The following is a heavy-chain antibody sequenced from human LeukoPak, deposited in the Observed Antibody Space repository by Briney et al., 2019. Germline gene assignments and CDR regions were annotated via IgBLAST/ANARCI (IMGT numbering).Heavy chain of an antibody. V-gene: IGHV1-2*02. D-gene: IGHD1-1*01. CDR1: GYTFTGYY. CDR2: INPNSGGT. CDR3: ARDLDPIRGTLGWFDP. J-gene: IGHJ5*02. Sequence: ASVKVSCKASGYTFTGYYMHWVRQAPGQGLEWMGWINPNSGGTTYAQKFQGRVTMTRDTSISTAYMELSRLRSDDTAAYYCARDLDPIRGTLGWFDPWGQGTLVTVSS.